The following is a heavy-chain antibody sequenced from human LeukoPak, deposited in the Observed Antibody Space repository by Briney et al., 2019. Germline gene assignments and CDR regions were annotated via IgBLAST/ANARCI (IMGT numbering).Heavy chain of an antibody. Sequence: ASVKVSCKASGYTFTSHYMHWVRQAPGQGLEWMGLINPSGSSTLYAQKFQGRVTMTTDTSTSTAYMELRSLRSDDTAVYYCARDEAGGSYHVYYYYYYMDVWGKGTTVTVSS. CDR2: INPSGSST. V-gene: IGHV1-46*01. CDR1: GYTFTSHY. CDR3: ARDEAGGSYHVYYYYYYMDV. D-gene: IGHD1-26*01. J-gene: IGHJ6*03.